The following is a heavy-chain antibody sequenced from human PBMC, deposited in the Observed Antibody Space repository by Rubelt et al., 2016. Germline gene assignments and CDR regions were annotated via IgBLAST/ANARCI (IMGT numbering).Heavy chain of an antibody. Sequence: FAMHWVRQAPGKGLEWVSVISYDGKNKYYADSVEGRFTISRDNSKSTLYLQMNSLRPDDTAVYYCAREDGAHDAFDIWGQGTMVTVSS. J-gene: IGHJ3*02. CDR2: ISYDGKNK. CDR3: AREDGAHDAFDI. D-gene: IGHD1-26*01. V-gene: IGHV3-30*04. CDR1: FA.